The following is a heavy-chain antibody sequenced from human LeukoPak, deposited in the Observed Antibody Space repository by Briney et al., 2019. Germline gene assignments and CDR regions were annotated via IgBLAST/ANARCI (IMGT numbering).Heavy chain of an antibody. CDR2: ISGSSDST. CDR1: GFPFSSYA. J-gene: IGHJ4*02. V-gene: IGHV3-23*01. Sequence: PGGSLRLSCAASGFPFSSYAMSWVRQAPGKGLEWVSAISGSSDSTYYADSVKGRFTISRDNTKNSLFLQINSLRVEDTAVYYCARAMSVVGYGSGTSYLTYFDDWGQGTLVTVSS. D-gene: IGHD3-10*01. CDR3: ARAMSVVGYGSGTSYLTYFDD.